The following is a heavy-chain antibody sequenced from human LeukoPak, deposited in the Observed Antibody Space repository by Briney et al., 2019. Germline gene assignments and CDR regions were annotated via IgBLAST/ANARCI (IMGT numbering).Heavy chain of an antibody. J-gene: IGHJ4*02. V-gene: IGHV1-2*06. Sequence: ASVKVPCKASGYTFTGYYMHWVRQAPGQGLEWMGRINPNSDGTNYAQKFQGRVTMTRDTSISTAYMELSRLRSDDTAVYYCVIAVAAFDYWGQGTLVTVSS. CDR2: INPNSDGT. CDR1: GYTFTGYY. D-gene: IGHD6-19*01. CDR3: VIAVAAFDY.